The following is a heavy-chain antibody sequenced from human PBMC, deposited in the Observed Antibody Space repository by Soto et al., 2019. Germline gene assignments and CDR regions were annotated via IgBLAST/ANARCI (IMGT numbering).Heavy chain of an antibody. CDR1: GGSISSGDYY. CDR2: IYYSGST. J-gene: IGHJ6*02. D-gene: IGHD5-12*01. Sequence: PSETLSLTCTVSGGSISSGDYYWSWIRQPPGKGLEWIGYIYYSGSTYYNPSLKSRVTISVDTSKNQFSLKLSSVTAADTAVYYCARLLEMATINYYYGMDVWGQGTTVTVSS. V-gene: IGHV4-30-4*01. CDR3: ARLLEMATINYYYGMDV.